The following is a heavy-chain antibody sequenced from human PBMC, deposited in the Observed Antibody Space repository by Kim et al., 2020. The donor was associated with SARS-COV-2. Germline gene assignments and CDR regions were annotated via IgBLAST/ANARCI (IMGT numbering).Heavy chain of an antibody. CDR1: GFTFINSV. J-gene: IGHJ4*02. V-gene: IGHV3-23*01. Sequence: GGSLRLSCEASGFTFINSVMSWVCQAPGKGLEWVSGISGSGGSTYYADSVKGRFTISRDISRNTLYLQINSLRAEDTAVYYCAKDRGLGYWGQGTLVTVSP. D-gene: IGHD3-16*01. CDR2: ISGSGGST. CDR3: AKDRGLGY.